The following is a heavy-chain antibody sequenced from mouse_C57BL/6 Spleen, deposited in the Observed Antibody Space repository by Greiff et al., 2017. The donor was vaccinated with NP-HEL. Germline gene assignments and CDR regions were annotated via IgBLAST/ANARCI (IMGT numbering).Heavy chain of an antibody. CDR1: GYTFTGYW. D-gene: IGHD1-1*01. V-gene: IGHV1-9*01. J-gene: IGHJ1*03. Sequence: LVESGAELMKPGASVKLSCKATGYTFTGYWIEWVQQRPGHGLEWIGEILPGSGSTNYNEKFKCKATFTADTSSNTASMQLSSLTTEDSAIYDCARYSTTVVLLEDFDVWGTGTTVTVSS. CDR3: ARYSTTVVLLEDFDV. CDR2: ILPGSGST.